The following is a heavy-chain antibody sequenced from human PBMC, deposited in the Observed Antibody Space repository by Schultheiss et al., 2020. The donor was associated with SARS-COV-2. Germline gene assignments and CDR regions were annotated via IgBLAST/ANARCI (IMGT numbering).Heavy chain of an antibody. CDR2: IYTSGST. Sequence: SETLSLTCTVSGGSISSSSYYWSWIRQPAGKGLEWIGRIYTSGSTNYNPSLKSRVTMSVDTSKNQFSLKLSSVTAADTAVYYCAKFLGTLQDYWGQGTLVTVSS. CDR1: GGSISSSSYY. CDR3: AKFLGTLQDY. J-gene: IGHJ4*02. D-gene: IGHD1-1*01. V-gene: IGHV4-61*02.